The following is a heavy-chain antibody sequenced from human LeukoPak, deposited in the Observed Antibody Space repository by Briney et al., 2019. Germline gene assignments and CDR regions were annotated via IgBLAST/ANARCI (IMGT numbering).Heavy chain of an antibody. CDR1: GGSFSGYY. J-gene: IGHJ6*03. Sequence: KSSETLSLTCAVYGGSFSGYYWSWIRQPPGKGLGWIGEINHSGSTNYNPSLKSRVTISVDTSKNQFSLKLSSVTAADTAVYYCARGRGDPNYYYYYMDVWGKGTTVTVSS. CDR2: INHSGST. CDR3: ARGRGDPNYYYYYMDV. D-gene: IGHD2-21*02. V-gene: IGHV4-34*01.